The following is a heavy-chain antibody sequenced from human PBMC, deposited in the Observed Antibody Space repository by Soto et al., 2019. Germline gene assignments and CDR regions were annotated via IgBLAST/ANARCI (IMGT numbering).Heavy chain of an antibody. CDR1: GFTFSSYA. J-gene: IGHJ6*03. CDR2: ISGSGGST. Sequence: GGSLRLSCAASGFTFSSYAMSWVRQAPGKGLEWVSAISGSGGSTYYADSVKGRFTISRDNSKNTLYLQMNSLRAEDTAVYYCASASGTYYYYYYYMDVWGKGTTVTV. V-gene: IGHV3-23*01. CDR3: ASASGTYYYYYYYMDV. D-gene: IGHD3-16*01.